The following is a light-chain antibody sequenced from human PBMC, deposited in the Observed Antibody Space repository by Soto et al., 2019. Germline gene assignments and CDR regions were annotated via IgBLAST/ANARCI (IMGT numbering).Light chain of an antibody. V-gene: IGKV1-39*01. CDR3: QKSFSTLLS. CDR1: QTISTY. J-gene: IGKJ4*01. CDR2: DAS. Sequence: DIQMTQSPSSLSASVGDRVTITCRASQTISTYVTWYQQKPGKAPKPLISDASTLQSGVPSRFSGSGSGTDFNLPISSLHPEDIATYSCQKSFSTLLSFGGGPQVEIK.